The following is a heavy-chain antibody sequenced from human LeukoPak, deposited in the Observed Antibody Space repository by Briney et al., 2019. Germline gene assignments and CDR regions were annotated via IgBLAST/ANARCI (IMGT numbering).Heavy chain of an antibody. D-gene: IGHD7-27*01. CDR2: ISYDGSNK. V-gene: IGHV3-30-3*01. CDR1: GFTFSSYA. J-gene: IGHJ4*02. CDR3: SGANWGSSFDY. Sequence: GRSLRLSWAASGFTFSSYAMHWVRQAPGKGLEWVAVISYDGSNKYYADSVKGRFTISRDNSKNTLYLQMNSLRAEDTAVYYCSGANWGSSFDYWGQGTLVTVSS.